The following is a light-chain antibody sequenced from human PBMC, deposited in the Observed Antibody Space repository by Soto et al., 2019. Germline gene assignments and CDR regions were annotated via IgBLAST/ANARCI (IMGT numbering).Light chain of an antibody. CDR1: QSVSSY. Sequence: IVLTQSPATLSLSAGERATLSCRASQSVSSYLAWYQQKPGQAPRLLIYDASNRATGIPAGFSGSGSGADFTLTISRLEPQDSAVYYCQQYGSSATFGGGTKVDIK. V-gene: IGKV3-11*01. CDR2: DAS. J-gene: IGKJ4*01. CDR3: QQYGSSAT.